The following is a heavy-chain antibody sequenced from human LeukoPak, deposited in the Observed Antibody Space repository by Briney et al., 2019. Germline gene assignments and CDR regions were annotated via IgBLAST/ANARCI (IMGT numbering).Heavy chain of an antibody. CDR3: VRDRSNSGWAFDY. CDR2: IWYNGKNK. CDR1: GFTFSTYA. D-gene: IGHD6-19*01. J-gene: IGHJ4*02. V-gene: IGHV3-33*01. Sequence: GGSLRLSCAASGFTFSTYAMHWVRQAPGKGLEWVAMIWYNGKNKHYADSVKGRFTISRDNSKNTLDLQMNSLRADDTAVYYRVRDRSNSGWAFDYWGEGPLVTVPS.